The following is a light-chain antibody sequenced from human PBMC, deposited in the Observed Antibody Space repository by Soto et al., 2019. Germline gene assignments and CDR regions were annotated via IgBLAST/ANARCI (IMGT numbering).Light chain of an antibody. J-gene: IGLJ2*01. CDR1: SSNIGSNS. Sequence: QSVLTQPPSASGTPGQRVTISCSGSSSNIGSNSVNWYQQLPGTAPKLLIYNNNHRPSGVPDRFSGSKSGTSASLAISGLQSEDEADDYCAAWDDSLNGHVVFGGGTQLTVL. V-gene: IGLV1-44*01. CDR2: NNN. CDR3: AAWDDSLNGHVV.